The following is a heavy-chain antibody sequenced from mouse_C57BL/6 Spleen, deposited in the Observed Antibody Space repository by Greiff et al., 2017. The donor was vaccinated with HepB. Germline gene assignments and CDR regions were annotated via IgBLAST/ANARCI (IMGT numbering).Heavy chain of an antibody. CDR3: ARRGYYGSSYLFAY. J-gene: IGHJ3*01. Sequence: QVQLKQPGAELVMPGASVKLSCKASGYTFTSYWMHWVKQRPGQGLEWIGEIDPSDSYTNYNQKFKGKSTLTVDKSSSTAYMQLSSLTSEDSAVYYCARRGYYGSSYLFAYWGQGTLVTVSA. CDR1: GYTFTSYW. CDR2: IDPSDSYT. V-gene: IGHV1-69*01. D-gene: IGHD1-1*01.